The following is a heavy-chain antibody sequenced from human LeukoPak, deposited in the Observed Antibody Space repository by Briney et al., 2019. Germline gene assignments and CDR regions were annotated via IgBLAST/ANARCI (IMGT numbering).Heavy chain of an antibody. D-gene: IGHD6-19*01. V-gene: IGHV3-21*01. J-gene: IGHJ4*02. CDR2: ISSSSDYI. Sequence: GGSLRLSCAASGFTFSSYSFNWVRQAPGKGLEWVSSISSSSDYIYYADSVKGRFSISRDNAKNSPFLQMNSLRVEDTAVYYCARDRFTSGWYNGYWGQGTLVTVSS. CDR3: ARDRFTSGWYNGY. CDR1: GFTFSSYS.